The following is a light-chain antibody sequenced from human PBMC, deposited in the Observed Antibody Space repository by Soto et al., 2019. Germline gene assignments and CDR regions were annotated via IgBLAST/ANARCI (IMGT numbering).Light chain of an antibody. CDR3: QQYGSSPPIA. Sequence: EIVLTQSPGTLSLSPGERATLSCRASQSVSRSYLAWYQQEPGQAPRLLIYGASSRATGIPDRFSGSGSGTDFTLTISRLEPEDFAVYYCQQYGSSPPIAFGQVTRLEIK. J-gene: IGKJ5*01. V-gene: IGKV3-20*01. CDR2: GAS. CDR1: QSVSRSY.